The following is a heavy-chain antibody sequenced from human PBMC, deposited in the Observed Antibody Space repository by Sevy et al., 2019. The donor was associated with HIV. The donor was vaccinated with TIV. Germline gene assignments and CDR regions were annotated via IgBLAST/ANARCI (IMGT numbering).Heavy chain of an antibody. J-gene: IGHJ4*02. CDR2: IHTDGSSS. V-gene: IGHV3-74*01. D-gene: IGHD3-3*01. CDR3: ARAGIGDFWSGYYGIDH. CDR1: GFTFRNYW. Sequence: GGSLRLSCAASGFTFRNYWMHWVRQAPGKGLVSVSYIHTDGSSSYYADYVKGRFTISRDNAQNTLYLQMNSLRDEDTAVYYCARAGIGDFWSGYYGIDHWGQGTLVTVSS.